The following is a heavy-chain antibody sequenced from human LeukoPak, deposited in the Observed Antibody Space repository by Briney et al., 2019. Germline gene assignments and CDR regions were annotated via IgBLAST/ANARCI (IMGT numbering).Heavy chain of an antibody. CDR3: ARGLYSAATTQFDH. Sequence: ASVKVSCKASGYTFTAYYMHWVRQAPGQGLEWMGWINPNSGGTNYAQRFQGRVTMTRDTSISTAYMELSRLRSDDTAVYYCARGLYSAATTQFDHWGQGTLVTVSS. J-gene: IGHJ4*02. CDR1: GYTFTAYY. CDR2: INPNSGGT. V-gene: IGHV1-2*02. D-gene: IGHD1-26*01.